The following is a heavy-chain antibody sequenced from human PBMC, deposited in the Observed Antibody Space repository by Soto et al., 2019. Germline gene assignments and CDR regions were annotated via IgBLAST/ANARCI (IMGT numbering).Heavy chain of an antibody. CDR1: GGSINNHY. D-gene: IGHD2-15*01. CDR2: IYYSGST. V-gene: IGHV4-59*08. CDR3: ACWATRAGAFDT. J-gene: IGHJ3*02. Sequence: SETLSLTCTVSGGSINNHYWSWIRQPPGKGLEWIGYIYYSGSTYYNPSLKSRVTISVDTSKNQFSLKLSSVTAADTAVYYCACWATRAGAFDTWGQGTMLTVSS.